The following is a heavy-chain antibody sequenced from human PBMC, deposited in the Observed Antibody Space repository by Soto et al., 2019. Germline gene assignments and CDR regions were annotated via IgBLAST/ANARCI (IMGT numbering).Heavy chain of an antibody. V-gene: IGHV1-18*01. CDR2: ISVYNGNT. CDR3: ARVHYDCSGYYGWFDP. Sequence: QVQLVQSGAEVKKPGASVKVSCKASGYTFINYGFTWVRQAPGQGLEWMGWISVYNGNTKSAQKFQGKVTMTTDTSTSTAYMDLRSLRSDATAVYFCARVHYDCSGYYGWFDPWGQGTLVTVSS. D-gene: IGHD3-22*01. J-gene: IGHJ5*02. CDR1: GYTFINYG.